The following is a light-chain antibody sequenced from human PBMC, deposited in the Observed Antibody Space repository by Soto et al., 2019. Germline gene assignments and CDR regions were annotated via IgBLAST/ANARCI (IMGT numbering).Light chain of an antibody. V-gene: IGLV2-23*01. CDR3: CSYAGSSTFV. Sequence: QSALTQPSSVSGSPGQSITISCTGNSSDVGRYKLVSWYQQHPGKAPKLMIYEGSKRPSGVSNRFSGSKSGNTASLTISGLQAEDEADYYCCSYAGSSTFVFGAGTKVTVL. CDR2: EGS. CDR1: SSDVGRYKL. J-gene: IGLJ1*01.